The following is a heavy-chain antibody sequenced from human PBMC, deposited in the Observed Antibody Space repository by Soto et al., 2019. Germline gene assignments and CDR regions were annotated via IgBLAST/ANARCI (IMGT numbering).Heavy chain of an antibody. Sequence: QVQLVQSGAEVKKPGASVKVSCKASGYSFVNYEINWVRQATGQGLEWLGGMNPHSGDTFYAQNFQDKVTITRNTSIPTAYMELNSLQSEDTAVYYCERQPALDSWGQGTLVTVSS. J-gene: IGHJ4*02. CDR1: GYSFVNYE. CDR3: ERQPALDS. CDR2: MNPHSGDT. V-gene: IGHV1-8*01. D-gene: IGHD2-2*01.